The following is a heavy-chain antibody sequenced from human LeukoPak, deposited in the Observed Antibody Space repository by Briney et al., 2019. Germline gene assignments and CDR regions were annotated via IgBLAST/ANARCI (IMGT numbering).Heavy chain of an antibody. J-gene: IGHJ4*02. V-gene: IGHV3-7*03. Sequence: GGSLRLSCVASGFTFGKYWMSWVRQAPGKGLEWVANIKLDGSEKNYVDSVKGRFTTSRDNTKNSLYLQMNSLRAEDTAVFYCARDQYDTWSRRGNFDSWGQGTLVIVSS. D-gene: IGHD3-3*01. CDR3: ARDQYDTWSRRGNFDS. CDR2: IKLDGSEK. CDR1: GFTFGKYW.